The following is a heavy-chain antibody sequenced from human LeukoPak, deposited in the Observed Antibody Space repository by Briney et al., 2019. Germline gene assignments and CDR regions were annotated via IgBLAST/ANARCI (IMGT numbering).Heavy chain of an antibody. J-gene: IGHJ6*02. CDR1: GYTFTGYY. CDR2: INPNSGGT. Sequence: ASVKVSCKASGYTFTGYYMHWVRQAPGQGLERMGWINPNSGGTNYAQKFQGRVTMTRDTSISTAYMELSRLRSDDTAVYYCARVKVATIFYYYYGMDVWGQGTTVTVSS. V-gene: IGHV1-2*02. CDR3: ARVKVATIFYYYYGMDV. D-gene: IGHD5-12*01.